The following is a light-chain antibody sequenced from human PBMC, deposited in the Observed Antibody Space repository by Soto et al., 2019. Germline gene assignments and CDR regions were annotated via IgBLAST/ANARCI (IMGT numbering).Light chain of an antibody. CDR2: KAS. J-gene: IGKJ1*01. CDR1: QSISSW. Sequence: DIQVTQSPSTLSASAGDRVTITCRASQSISSWLAWYQQKPGKAPKLLIYKASSLESGVPSRFSGSGSGTEFTLTISSLQPDDFATYYCQQYNSYWTFGQGTKVDIK. V-gene: IGKV1-5*03. CDR3: QQYNSYWT.